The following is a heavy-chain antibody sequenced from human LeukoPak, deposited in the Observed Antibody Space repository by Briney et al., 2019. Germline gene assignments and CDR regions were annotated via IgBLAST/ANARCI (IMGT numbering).Heavy chain of an antibody. CDR2: IGSSGSTI. D-gene: IGHD1-26*01. Sequence: GGSLRLSCAASGFTFSDYYMSWIRQAPGKGLEWVSYIGSSGSTIYYADSVKGRFTISRDNAKNSLYLQMNSLRAEDTAVYYCAGGGSSTRYYYYYGMDVWGQGTTVTVSS. V-gene: IGHV3-11*01. J-gene: IGHJ6*02. CDR1: GFTFSDYY. CDR3: AGGGSSTRYYYYYGMDV.